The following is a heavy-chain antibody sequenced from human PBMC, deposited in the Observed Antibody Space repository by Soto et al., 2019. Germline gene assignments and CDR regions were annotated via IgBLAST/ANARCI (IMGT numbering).Heavy chain of an antibody. CDR1: GFTFGDYA. D-gene: IGHD5-12*01. CDR3: TVDGYNPKGYFDY. J-gene: IGHJ4*02. CDR2: IRSKAYGGTT. Sequence: GGSLRLSCTASGFTFGDYAMSWFRQAPGKGLEWVGFIRSKAYGGTTEYAASVKGRFTISRDDSKSIAYLQMNSLKTEDTAVYYCTVDGYNPKGYFDYWGQGTLVTVSS. V-gene: IGHV3-49*03.